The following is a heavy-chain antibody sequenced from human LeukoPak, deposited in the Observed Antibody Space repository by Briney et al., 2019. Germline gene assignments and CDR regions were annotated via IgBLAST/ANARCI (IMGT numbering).Heavy chain of an antibody. D-gene: IGHD5-18*01. CDR3: ATTYSYTSGGYDY. Sequence: SETLSLTCTVSGGSITGSSYHCGWIRQSPGKGLEWIGSINYSGTTYYNPSLKSRVTISVDTSKNQFSLKVSSVTAADTAVYYCATTYSYTSGGYDYWGQGTLVTVSS. CDR2: INYSGTT. V-gene: IGHV4-39*01. CDR1: GGSITGSSYH. J-gene: IGHJ4*02.